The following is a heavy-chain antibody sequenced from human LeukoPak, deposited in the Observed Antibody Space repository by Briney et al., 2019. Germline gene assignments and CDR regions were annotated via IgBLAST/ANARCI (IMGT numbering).Heavy chain of an antibody. CDR2: ISSSSSTI. Sequence: QTGGSLRLSCAASGFTFSSYSMNWVRQAPGKGLEWVSYISSSSSTIYYADPVKGRFTISRDNAKNSLYLQMNSLRAEDTAVYYCARDRGFLFDYWGQGTLVTVSS. J-gene: IGHJ4*02. D-gene: IGHD3-3*01. CDR1: GFTFSSYS. CDR3: ARDRGFLFDY. V-gene: IGHV3-48*01.